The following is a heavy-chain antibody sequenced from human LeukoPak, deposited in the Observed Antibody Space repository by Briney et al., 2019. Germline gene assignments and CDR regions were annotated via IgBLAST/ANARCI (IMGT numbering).Heavy chain of an antibody. V-gene: IGHV3-74*01. CDR1: GFTFSSYW. J-gene: IGHJ4*02. CDR2: IKNDGSTT. CDR3: ARDVGYFGSGSYPDYFDY. Sequence: PGGSLRLSCAASGFTFSSYWMHWVRHPPGKGLVWVSRIKNDGSTTTYADSVKGRFTISRDNAKNSLYLQMNSLRAEDTAVYYCARDVGYFGSGSYPDYFDYWGQGILVTVSS. D-gene: IGHD3-10*01.